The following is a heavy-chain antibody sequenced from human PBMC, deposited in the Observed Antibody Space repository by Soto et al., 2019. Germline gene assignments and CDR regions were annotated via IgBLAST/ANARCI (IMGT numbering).Heavy chain of an antibody. CDR2: MNPNSGNT. D-gene: IGHD1-7*01. J-gene: IGHJ5*02. Sequence: ASVKVSCKASGYTFTSYDINWVRQATGHGREWMGWMNPNSGNTGYAQKFQGRVTMTRNTSISTAYMELSSLRSEDTAVYYCARLGGSELQWHWFDPWGQGTLVTVSS. CDR1: GYTFTSYD. CDR3: ARLGGSELQWHWFDP. V-gene: IGHV1-8*01.